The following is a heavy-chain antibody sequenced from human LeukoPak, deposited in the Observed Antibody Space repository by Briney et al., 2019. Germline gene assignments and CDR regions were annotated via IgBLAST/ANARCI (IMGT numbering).Heavy chain of an antibody. CDR2: ISSSSSYI. CDR3: CASNSYYYDSSGSDY. CDR1: GFTFSSYS. V-gene: IGHV3-21*01. J-gene: IGHJ4*02. D-gene: IGHD3-22*01. Sequence: GGSLRLSCGASGFTFSSYSMNWVRQAPGKGLEWVSSISSSSSYIYYADSVKGRFTISRDNAKNSLYLQMNSLRAEDTAVYYCCASNSYYYDSSGSDYWGQGTLVTVSS.